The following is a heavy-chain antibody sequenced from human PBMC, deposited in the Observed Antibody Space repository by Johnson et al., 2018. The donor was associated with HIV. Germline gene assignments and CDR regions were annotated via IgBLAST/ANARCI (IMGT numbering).Heavy chain of an antibody. CDR1: GFTFSSYA. V-gene: IGHV3-30-3*01. CDR2: ISYDGSNK. D-gene: IGHD6-19*01. Sequence: QLVESGGGVVQPGRSLRLSCAASGFTFSSYAMHWVRQAPGKGLAWVAVISYDGSNKYYADSVKGRFTISRDNSKNTLYLQMNSLRAEDTAVYYCARDLGIAVAGQIGYDAFDIWGQGTMVTVSS. J-gene: IGHJ3*02. CDR3: ARDLGIAVAGQIGYDAFDI.